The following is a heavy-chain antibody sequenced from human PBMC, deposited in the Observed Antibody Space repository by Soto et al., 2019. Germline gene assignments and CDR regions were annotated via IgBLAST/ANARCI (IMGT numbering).Heavy chain of an antibody. D-gene: IGHD3-3*01. J-gene: IGHJ4*02. CDR2: ISGSGGST. Sequence: GGSLRLSCAASGFTFSSYAMSWVRQAPGKGLEWVSAISGSGGSTYYADSVKGRFTISRDNSKNTLYLQMDSLRAEDTAVYYCAKARAQYYDFWSGYPVDYWGQGTLVTVSS. CDR3: AKARAQYYDFWSGYPVDY. V-gene: IGHV3-23*01. CDR1: GFTFSSYA.